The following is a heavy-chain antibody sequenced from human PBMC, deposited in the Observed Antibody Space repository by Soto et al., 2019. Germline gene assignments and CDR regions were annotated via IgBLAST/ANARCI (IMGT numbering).Heavy chain of an antibody. J-gene: IGHJ4*02. D-gene: IGHD6-13*01. CDR3: TTVSGSSSWYFFHY. Sequence: PGGSLRLSCEASGFTFSNAWMNWVRQAPGKGLEWVGRIKKKADGGTTDHAAPVKGRFTISRDDSKNTLYLQMNSLKTEDTAVYYCTTVSGSSSWYFFHYWGQGTLVTVSS. V-gene: IGHV3-15*01. CDR1: GFTFSNAW. CDR2: IKKKADGGTT.